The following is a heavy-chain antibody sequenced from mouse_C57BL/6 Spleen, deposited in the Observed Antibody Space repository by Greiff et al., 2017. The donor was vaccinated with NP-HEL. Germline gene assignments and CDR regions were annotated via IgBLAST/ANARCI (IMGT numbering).Heavy chain of an antibody. V-gene: IGHV5-16*01. J-gene: IGHJ3*01. Sequence: EVKLVESEGGLVQPGSSMKLSCTASGFTFSDYYMAWVRQVPEKGLEWVANINYDGSSTYYLDSLKSRFIISRDNAKNILYLQMSSLKSEDTATYYCARDGDYGSRRGFGFAYWGQGTLVTVSA. D-gene: IGHD1-1*01. CDR3: ARDGDYGSRRGFGFAY. CDR1: GFTFSDYY. CDR2: INYDGSST.